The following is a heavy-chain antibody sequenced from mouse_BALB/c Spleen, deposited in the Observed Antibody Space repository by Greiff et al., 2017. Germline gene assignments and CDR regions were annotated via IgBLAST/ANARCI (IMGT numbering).Heavy chain of an antibody. CDR3: ARSEYGNCLAY. CDR2: ISYSGST. V-gene: IGHV3-2*02. D-gene: IGHD2-10*02. CDR1: GYSITSDYA. Sequence: VQLKQSGPGLVKPSQSLSLTCTVTGYSITSDYAWNWIRQFPGNKLEWMGYISYSGSTSYNPSLKSRISITRDTSKNQFFLQLNSVTTEDTATYYCARSEYGNCLAYWGQGTLVTVSA. J-gene: IGHJ3*01.